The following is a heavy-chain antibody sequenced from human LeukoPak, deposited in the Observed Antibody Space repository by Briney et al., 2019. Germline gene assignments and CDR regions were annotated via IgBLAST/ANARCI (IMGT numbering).Heavy chain of an antibody. CDR1: GGSFSSYY. J-gene: IGHJ3*02. CDR2: IYYSGST. D-gene: IGHD3-3*01. CDR3: ARDMGRFLEWNDAFDI. V-gene: IGHV4-59*01. Sequence: SETLSLTCAVYGGSFSSYYWSWIRQPPGKGLEWIGYIYYSGSTNYNPSLKSRVTISVDTSKNQFSLKLSSVTAADTAVYYCARDMGRFLEWNDAFDIWGQGTMVTVSS.